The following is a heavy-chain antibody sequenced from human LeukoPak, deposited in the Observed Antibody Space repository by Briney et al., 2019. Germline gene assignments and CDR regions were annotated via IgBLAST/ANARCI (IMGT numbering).Heavy chain of an antibody. D-gene: IGHD2-2*01. CDR2: IYYSGSS. CDR3: ARLYCSRTSCYYSN. V-gene: IGHV4-61*08. Sequence: PSETLSLTCTVSGGSVSSVGYYWSWIRQPPGKGLEWIGYIYYSGSSSYNPALKSRVTISLDTSKNQFSLKLSSVTAADTAIYYCARLYCSRTSCYYSNWGQGTLVTVSS. J-gene: IGHJ4*02. CDR1: GGSVSSVGYY.